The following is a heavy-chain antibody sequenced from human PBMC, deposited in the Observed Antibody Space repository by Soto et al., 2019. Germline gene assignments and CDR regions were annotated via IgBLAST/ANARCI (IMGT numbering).Heavy chain of an antibody. CDR1: GFTFSSYA. J-gene: IGHJ4*02. CDR2: ISGSGGST. V-gene: IGHV3-23*01. CDR3: ATDIVVVVAALRDY. Sequence: PGGSLRLSCAASGFTFSSYAMSWVRQAPGKGLEWVSAISGSGGSTYYADSVKGRFTISRDNSKNTLYLQMNSLRAEDTAVYYCATDIVVVVAALRDYWGQGTLVTVSS. D-gene: IGHD2-15*01.